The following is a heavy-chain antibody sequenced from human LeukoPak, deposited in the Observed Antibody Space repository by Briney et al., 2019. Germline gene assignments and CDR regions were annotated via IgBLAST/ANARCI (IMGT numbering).Heavy chain of an antibody. D-gene: IGHD2-8*01. J-gene: IGHJ5*02. CDR2: IRYDGSNK. V-gene: IGHV3-30*02. CDR3: AREFGYCTNGVCYRGFDP. CDR1: GFTFSSYG. Sequence: GGSLRLSCAASGFTFSSYGMHWVRQAPGKGLEWVAFIRYDGSNKYYADSVKGRFTISRDNSKNTLYLQMNSLRAEDTAVYYCAREFGYCTNGVCYRGFDPWGQGTLVTVSS.